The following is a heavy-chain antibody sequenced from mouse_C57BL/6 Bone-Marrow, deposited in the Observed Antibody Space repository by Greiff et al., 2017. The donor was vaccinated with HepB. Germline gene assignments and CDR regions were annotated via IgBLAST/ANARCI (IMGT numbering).Heavy chain of an antibody. CDR2: ISNGGGST. J-gene: IGHJ4*01. CDR3: ARPDYYGSSYLAMDY. CDR1: GFTFSDYY. D-gene: IGHD1-1*01. Sequence: EVQLQESGGGLVQPGGSLKLSCAASGFTFSDYYMYWVRQTPEKRLEWVAYISNGGGSTYYPDTVKGRFTISRDNAKNTLYLQMSRLKSEDTAMYYCARPDYYGSSYLAMDYWGQGTSVTVSS. V-gene: IGHV5-12*01.